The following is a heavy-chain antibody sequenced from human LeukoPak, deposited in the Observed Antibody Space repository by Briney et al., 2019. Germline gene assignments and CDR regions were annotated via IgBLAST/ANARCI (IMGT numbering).Heavy chain of an antibody. CDR2: ISYDGRNK. CDR3: ARDRQLWLPDYYYYYGMDV. D-gene: IGHD5-18*01. CDR1: GFNFSNYA. Sequence: PGRSLRLSCAASGFNFSNYAIHWVRQAPGKGLEWVAVISYDGRNKLYADSVKGRFTISRDNSKNTLYLQMNSLRAEDTAVYYCARDRQLWLPDYYYYYGMDVWGKGTTVTVSS. V-gene: IGHV3-30*04. J-gene: IGHJ6*04.